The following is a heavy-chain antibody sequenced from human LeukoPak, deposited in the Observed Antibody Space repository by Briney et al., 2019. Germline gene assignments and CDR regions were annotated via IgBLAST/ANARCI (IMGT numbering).Heavy chain of an antibody. CDR3: ARVSYYYGSGSYWAMDV. D-gene: IGHD3-10*01. CDR1: GFTFSDYY. CDR2: ISSSGSTI. V-gene: IGHV3-11*01. J-gene: IGHJ6*02. Sequence: GGSLRLSCAASGFTFSDYYMSRIRQAPGKGLEWVSYISSSGSTIYYADSVKGRFTISRDNAKNSLYLQMNSLRAEDTAVYYCARVSYYYGSGSYWAMDVWGQGTTVTVSS.